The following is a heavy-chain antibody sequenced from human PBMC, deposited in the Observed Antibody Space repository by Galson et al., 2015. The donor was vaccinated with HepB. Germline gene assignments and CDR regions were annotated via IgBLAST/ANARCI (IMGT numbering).Heavy chain of an antibody. Sequence: LSLTCTVSGGSISSYYWSWIRQPPGKGLEWIGYIFYSGRTNYNPFFKSRVTISVDTSKNQFSLKLSSVTAADTAVYYCARITYDYVWGSNRYWMDVWGQGTTVIVSS. CDR2: IFYSGRT. D-gene: IGHD3-16*02. CDR1: GGSISSYY. CDR3: ARITYDYVWGSNRYWMDV. J-gene: IGHJ6*02. V-gene: IGHV4-59*08.